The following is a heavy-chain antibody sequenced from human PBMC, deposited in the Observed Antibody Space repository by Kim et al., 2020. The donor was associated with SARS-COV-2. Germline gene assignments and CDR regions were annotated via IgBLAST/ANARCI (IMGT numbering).Heavy chain of an antibody. CDR3: ARETTGYGELPD. Sequence: SETLSLTCSVSGDSIGSFYWRWIRQTPGKGLEWIGYVYHSGTANFSPSFNSRVTLSVDMAKNQFSLTLRSVTAADTAFYYCARETTGYGELPDWGQGILV. D-gene: IGHD3-10*01. V-gene: IGHV4-59*01. CDR1: GDSIGSFY. J-gene: IGHJ4*02. CDR2: VYHSGTA.